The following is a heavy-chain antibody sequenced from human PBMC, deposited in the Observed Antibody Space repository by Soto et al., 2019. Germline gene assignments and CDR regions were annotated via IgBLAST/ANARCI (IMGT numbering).Heavy chain of an antibody. V-gene: IGHV1-2*02. D-gene: IGHD2-8*01. J-gene: IGHJ6*02. Sequence: ASVKVSCKASRYTFTGYYMHWVRQAPGQGLEWMGWINPNSGGTNYAQKFQGRVTMTRDTSISTAYMELSRLRSDDTAVYYCARDTSYCTNGVCYGYYYGMDVWGQGTTVTVSS. CDR1: RYTFTGYY. CDR3: ARDTSYCTNGVCYGYYYGMDV. CDR2: INPNSGGT.